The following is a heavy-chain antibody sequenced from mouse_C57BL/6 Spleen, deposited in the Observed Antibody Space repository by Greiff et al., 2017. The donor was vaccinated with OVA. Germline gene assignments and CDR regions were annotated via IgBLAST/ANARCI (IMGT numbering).Heavy chain of an antibody. CDR1: GFTFTDYY. D-gene: IGHD2-12*01. Sequence: EVMLVESGGGLVQPGGSLSLSCAASGFTFTDYYMSWVRQPPGKALEWLGFIRNKANGYPTEYSASVKGRFTISRDNSQSILYLQMNALRAEDSATYYCARYYDVAMDYWGQGTSVTVSS. V-gene: IGHV7-3*01. J-gene: IGHJ4*01. CDR3: ARYYDVAMDY. CDR2: IRNKANGYPT.